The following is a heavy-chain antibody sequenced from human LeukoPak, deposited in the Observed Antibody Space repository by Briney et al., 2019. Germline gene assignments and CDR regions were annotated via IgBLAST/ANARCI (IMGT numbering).Heavy chain of an antibody. D-gene: IGHD3-10*01. CDR1: GYAFSSYD. V-gene: IGHV1-8*01. J-gene: IGHJ6*02. CDR3: ARGGTLVQGVTVLYGMDV. Sequence: VASVKVSCKTSGYAFSSYDINWVRQATGQGLEWMGWMNPNSGNTAYAQKFQGRVTMTRDTSISTAYMELSSLRSEDTAVYYCARGGTLVQGVTVLYGMDVWGQGTTVTVSS. CDR2: MNPNSGNT.